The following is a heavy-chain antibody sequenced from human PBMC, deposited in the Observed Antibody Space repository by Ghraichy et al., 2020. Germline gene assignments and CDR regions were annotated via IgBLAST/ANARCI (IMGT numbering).Heavy chain of an antibody. V-gene: IGHV3-23*01. D-gene: IGHD5-12*01. CDR3: AKTVTLDIVATINAPPLYYFDY. Sequence: GGSLRLSCAASGFTFSSYAMSWVRQAPGKGLEWVSAISGSGGSTYYADSVKGRFTISRDNSKNTLYLQMNSLRAEDTAVYYCAKTVTLDIVATINAPPLYYFDYWGQGTLVTVSS. CDR1: GFTFSSYA. J-gene: IGHJ4*02. CDR2: ISGSGGST.